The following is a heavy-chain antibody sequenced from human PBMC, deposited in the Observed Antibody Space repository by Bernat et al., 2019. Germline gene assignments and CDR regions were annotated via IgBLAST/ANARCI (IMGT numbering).Heavy chain of an antibody. CDR2: MNPNSGNT. Sequence: QVQLVQSGAEVKKPGASVQVSCKASGYTFTSYDINWVRQATGQGLEWMGCMNPNSGNTGYAQKFQGRVPMTRNTSISTDYMELSSLRSEDTAVYYCAWLNFDYWGQGTLVTVSS. CDR3: AWLNFDY. J-gene: IGHJ4*02. V-gene: IGHV1-8*01. D-gene: IGHD6-19*01. CDR1: GYTFTSYD.